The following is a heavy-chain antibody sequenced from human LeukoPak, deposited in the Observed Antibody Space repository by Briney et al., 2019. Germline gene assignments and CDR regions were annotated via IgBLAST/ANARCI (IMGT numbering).Heavy chain of an antibody. CDR2: ISSSGSTI. CDR3: VRDLSYYGSGSYPDY. D-gene: IGHD3-10*01. V-gene: IGHV3-11*01. J-gene: IGHJ4*02. Sequence: GGSLRLSCAASGFTFSDYYMSWIRQAPGKGLEWVSYISSSGSTIYYADSVKGRFTISRDNVRNSVYLQMTSLRAEDTAVYYCVRDLSYYGSGSYPDYWGQGTLVTVSS. CDR1: GFTFSDYY.